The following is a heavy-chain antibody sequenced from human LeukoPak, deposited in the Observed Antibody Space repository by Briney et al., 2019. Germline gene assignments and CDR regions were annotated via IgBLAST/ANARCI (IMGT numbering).Heavy chain of an antibody. D-gene: IGHD3-3*01. Sequence: GGSLRLSCAASGFTFSNHGMHWVRQAPGKVLEWVAVIWYDGSKKYYGDSVKGRFTISRDDSKNTLYLQMNSLRAEDTAVYYCAREASDYYRDFWGQGTLVTVSS. V-gene: IGHV3-33*01. CDR3: AREASDYYRDF. CDR2: IWYDGSKK. J-gene: IGHJ4*02. CDR1: GFTFSNHG.